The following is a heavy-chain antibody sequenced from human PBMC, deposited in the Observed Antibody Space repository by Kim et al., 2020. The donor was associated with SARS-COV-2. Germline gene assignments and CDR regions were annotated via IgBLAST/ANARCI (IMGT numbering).Heavy chain of an antibody. CDR2: INHSGST. CDR1: GGSFSGYY. CDR3: ARGPRWLLLDYFDY. V-gene: IGHV4-34*01. Sequence: SETLSLTCAVYGGSFSGYYWSWIRQPPGKGLEWIGEINHSGSTNYNPSLKSRVTISVDTSKNQFSLKLSSVTAADTAVYYCARGPRWLLLDYFDYWGQGT. D-gene: IGHD3-22*01. J-gene: IGHJ4*02.